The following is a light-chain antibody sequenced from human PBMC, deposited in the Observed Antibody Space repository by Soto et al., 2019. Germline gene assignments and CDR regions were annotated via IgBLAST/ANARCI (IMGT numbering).Light chain of an antibody. CDR1: QSISTE. CDR2: SAS. V-gene: IGKV3-15*01. J-gene: IGKJ2*01. CDR3: QHGHNWPLT. Sequence: EIAMTQSPATLSVSPGERATLSCRASQSISTELAWYQQIPGQPPRLPIYSASTRATGVPARFTGSGSGAEFTPTFSALQSEDFASYYCQHGHNWPLTFGQGTRL.